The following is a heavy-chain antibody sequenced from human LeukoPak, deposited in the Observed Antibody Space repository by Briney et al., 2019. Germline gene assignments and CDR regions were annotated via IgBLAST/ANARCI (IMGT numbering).Heavy chain of an antibody. CDR1: GFTFSSYS. CDR3: AKVRTQYCSSTSCYNGMDV. CDR2: ISSSSYI. Sequence: GGSLRLSCAASGFTFSSYSMNWVRQAPGKGLEWVSSISSSSYIYYADSVKGRFTISRDNAKNSPYLQMNSLRAEDTAVYYCAKVRTQYCSSTSCYNGMDVWGQGTTVTVSS. J-gene: IGHJ6*02. D-gene: IGHD2-2*01. V-gene: IGHV3-21*01.